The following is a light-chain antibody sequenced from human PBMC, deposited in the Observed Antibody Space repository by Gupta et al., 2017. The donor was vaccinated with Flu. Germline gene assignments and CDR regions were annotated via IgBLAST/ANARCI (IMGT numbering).Light chain of an antibody. J-gene: IGKJ2*01. Sequence: DIQMTQSPSSLSASVGDRVTIACRTSQNIRTYLNWYQQKPGRAPQLLIYDASTLHSGVPSRFSGSGSGTDFTLTISSLQPEDFATYYCQQSYTTPFTFGLGTRLEIK. V-gene: IGKV1-39*01. CDR1: QNIRTY. CDR2: DAS. CDR3: QQSYTTPFT.